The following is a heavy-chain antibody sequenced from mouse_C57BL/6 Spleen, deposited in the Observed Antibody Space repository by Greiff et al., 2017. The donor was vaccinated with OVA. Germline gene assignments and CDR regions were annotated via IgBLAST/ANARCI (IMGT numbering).Heavy chain of an antibody. J-gene: IGHJ1*03. CDR3: ACGTTVVYWYFDV. V-gene: IGHV1-20*01. CDR1: GYSFTGYF. D-gene: IGHD1-1*01. CDR2: INPYNGDT. Sequence: VQLQQSGPELVKPGDSVKISCKASGYSFTGYFMNWVMQSHGKSLEWIGRINPYNGDTFYNQKFKGKATLTVDKSSSTAHMELRSLASEVSAVYYCACGTTVVYWYFDVWGTGTTVTVSS.